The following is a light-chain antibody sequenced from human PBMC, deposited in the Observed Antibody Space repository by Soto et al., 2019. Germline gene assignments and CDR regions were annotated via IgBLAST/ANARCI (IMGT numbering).Light chain of an antibody. J-gene: IGLJ3*02. CDR3: SSYTNSDTWV. Sequence: QSALTQPASVSGSPGQSITISCTGTSSDVVGYNYVSWYQQHTGQVPKLTIYEVTNRPSGVYSRFSGSKSGNTASLTISGLQAEDEADYYCSSYTNSDTWVFGGGTKLTVL. CDR1: SSDVVGYNY. CDR2: EVT. V-gene: IGLV2-14*01.